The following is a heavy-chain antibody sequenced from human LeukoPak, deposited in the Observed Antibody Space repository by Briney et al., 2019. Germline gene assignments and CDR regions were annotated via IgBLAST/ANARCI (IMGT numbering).Heavy chain of an antibody. CDR3: AMYYYDSSGYYYFDF. Sequence: ASVKVSCKVSGYTLTELSMHWVRPAPGKGLEWMGGFDPEDGEKIYAQNFQGRVTMTEDTSTDTAYMELSSLRSEDTAVYYCAMYYYDSSGYYYFDFWGQGTLVSVSS. V-gene: IGHV1-24*01. CDR2: FDPEDGEK. CDR1: GYTLTELS. D-gene: IGHD3-22*01. J-gene: IGHJ4*02.